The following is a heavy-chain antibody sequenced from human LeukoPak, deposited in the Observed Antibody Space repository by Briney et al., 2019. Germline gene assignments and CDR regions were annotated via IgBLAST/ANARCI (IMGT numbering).Heavy chain of an antibody. Sequence: GGSLRLSCAASGFTVSSNYMSWVRQAPGKGLEWVSVIYSGGSTYYADSVKGRFTISRDNSKNTLYLQMNSLRAEDTAVYYCARDWYYDYVWGSYRYTPLDGMDVWGQGTLVTVSS. D-gene: IGHD3-16*02. CDR1: GFTVSSNY. CDR3: ARDWYYDYVWGSYRYTPLDGMDV. V-gene: IGHV3-66*01. CDR2: IYSGGST. J-gene: IGHJ6*02.